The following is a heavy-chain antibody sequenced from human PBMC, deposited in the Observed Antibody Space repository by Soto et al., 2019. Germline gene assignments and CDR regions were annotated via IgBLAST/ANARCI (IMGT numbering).Heavy chain of an antibody. Sequence: SETLSLTCTVSGGSISRGGYYWTCLRKHPGKGLEWIGYIYYSESTYYNPSLKSRVTISVDTSKNQFSLKLTSVTAADTAVYYCARDVTDFWSGHEGMDVWGQGTTGTVSS. CDR2: IYYSEST. V-gene: IGHV4-31*03. CDR1: GGSISRGGYY. J-gene: IGHJ6*02. CDR3: ARDVTDFWSGHEGMDV. D-gene: IGHD3-3*01.